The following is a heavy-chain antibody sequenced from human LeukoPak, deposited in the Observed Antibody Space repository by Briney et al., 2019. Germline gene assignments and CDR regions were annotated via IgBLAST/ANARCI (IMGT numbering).Heavy chain of an antibody. D-gene: IGHD3-10*01. J-gene: IGHJ4*02. CDR3: ARVTYGSGTYGAFDY. CDR2: IRYDGSDK. CDR1: GFTFSSYN. Sequence: GGSLRLSCVASGFTFSSYNMNWVRQAPGKGLEWLAFIRYDGSDKYYADSVKGRFTISRDNSKNTLYLQMNSLRAEDTAVYYCARVTYGSGTYGAFDYWGQGTLVTVSS. V-gene: IGHV3-30*02.